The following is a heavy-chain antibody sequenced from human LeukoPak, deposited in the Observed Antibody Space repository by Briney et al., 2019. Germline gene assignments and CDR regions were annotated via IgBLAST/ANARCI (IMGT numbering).Heavy chain of an antibody. D-gene: IGHD5-12*01. CDR2: IYHDVAT. J-gene: IGHJ1*01. CDR1: GGSIRSYY. V-gene: IGHV4-59*01. Sequence: PSETLSLTCTVSGGSIRSYYYNWIRQTPVKGLEWIGYIYHDVATSYNPSLKSRVTMSVDTSKNQFSLTLSSATAADTAVYYCARAQVASRIRLEHWGQGILVTVSS. CDR3: ARAQVASRIRLEH.